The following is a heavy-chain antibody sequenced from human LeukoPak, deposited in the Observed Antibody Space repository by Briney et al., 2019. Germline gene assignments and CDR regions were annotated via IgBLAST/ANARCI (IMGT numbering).Heavy chain of an antibody. CDR2: IYSGGST. Sequence: PGGSLRLPCAASGFSVSSNYMVWVRQAPGKGLEWVSVIYSGGSTYYADSVKGRFTISRDNSENTLYLQMNSLRAEDTAVYYCARVDTTLYYDMDVWGKGTTVTVSS. D-gene: IGHD1-1*01. V-gene: IGHV3-66*02. CDR1: GFSVSSNY. J-gene: IGHJ6*03. CDR3: ARVDTTLYYDMDV.